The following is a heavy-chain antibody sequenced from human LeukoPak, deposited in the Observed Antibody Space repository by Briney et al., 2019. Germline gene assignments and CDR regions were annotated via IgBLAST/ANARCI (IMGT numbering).Heavy chain of an antibody. J-gene: IGHJ5*02. V-gene: IGHV4-38-2*02. D-gene: IGHD2-2*01. CDR1: GYSISSGYY. CDR3: ARGLTVVPAARAVDNWFDP. Sequence: SETLSLTCTVSGYSISSGYYWGWIRQPPGKGLEWIGSIYHSGSTYYNPSLKSRVTIAVDTSKNQFSLKLSSVTAADTAVYYCARGLTVVPAARAVDNWFDPWGQGTLVTVPS. CDR2: IYHSGST.